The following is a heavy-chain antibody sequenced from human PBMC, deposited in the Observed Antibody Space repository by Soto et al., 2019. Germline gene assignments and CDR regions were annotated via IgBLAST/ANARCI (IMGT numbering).Heavy chain of an antibody. D-gene: IGHD5-12*01. J-gene: IGHJ6*02. Sequence: ASVKVSCKASGYTFTSYGISWVRQAPGQGLEWMGWISAYNGNTNYAQKLQGRVTMTTDTSTSTAYMELRSLRSDDTAVYYCARERGWLRLFPTTYYYYGMDVWGQGTTVTVSS. V-gene: IGHV1-18*01. CDR1: GYTFTSYG. CDR3: ARERGWLRLFPTTYYYYGMDV. CDR2: ISAYNGNT.